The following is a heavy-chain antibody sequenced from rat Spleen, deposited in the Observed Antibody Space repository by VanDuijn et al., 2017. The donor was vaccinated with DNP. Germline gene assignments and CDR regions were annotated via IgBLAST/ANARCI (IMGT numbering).Heavy chain of an antibody. J-gene: IGHJ2*01. CDR1: GYSITSNY. V-gene: IGHV3-1*01. CDR2: INSAGST. D-gene: IGHD4-1*01. CDR3: VRWVRALDY. Sequence: EVQLQESGPGLVKPSQSLSLTCSVTGYSITSNYWGWIRKFPGNKLEWMVYINSAGSTNYNPSLKSRISITRDTSKNQFFLQLNSVTTEDTATYYCVRWVRALDYWGQGVMVTVSS.